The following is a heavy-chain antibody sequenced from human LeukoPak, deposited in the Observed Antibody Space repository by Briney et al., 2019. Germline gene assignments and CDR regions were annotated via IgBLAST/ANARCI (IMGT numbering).Heavy chain of an antibody. J-gene: IGHJ4*02. V-gene: IGHV1-2*02. D-gene: IGHD1-26*01. Sequence: GASVKVSCKASGYTFTGYYMHWVRQAPGQGLEWMGWINPNSGGTNYAQKFQGRVIMTRDTSISTAYMELSRLRSDDTAVYYCARTFGGSYLSLYYFDYWGQGTLVTVSS. CDR2: INPNSGGT. CDR3: ARTFGGSYLSLYYFDY. CDR1: GYTFTGYY.